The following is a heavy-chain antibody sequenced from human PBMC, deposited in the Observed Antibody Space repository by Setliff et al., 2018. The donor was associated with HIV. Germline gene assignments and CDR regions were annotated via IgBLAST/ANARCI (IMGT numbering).Heavy chain of an antibody. Sequence: SETLSLTCTVSGYPISSGYYWGWIRQPPGKGLEWIGSIYHSGTTYYNPSLESRVTISVDTTKNQFSLKLSSATAADTAVYYCAGRLQFLEFLHGVGGLDVWGQGTTVTVSS. V-gene: IGHV4-38-2*02. J-gene: IGHJ6*02. D-gene: IGHD3-3*01. CDR1: GYPISSGYY. CDR2: IYHSGTT. CDR3: AGRLQFLEFLHGVGGLDV.